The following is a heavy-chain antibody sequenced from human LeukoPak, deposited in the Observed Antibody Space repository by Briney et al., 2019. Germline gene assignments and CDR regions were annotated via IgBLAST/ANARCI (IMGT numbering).Heavy chain of an antibody. CDR1: GGSITSSSYY. D-gene: IGHD2-21*02. J-gene: IGHJ3*01. V-gene: IGHV4-39*01. Sequence: PSETLSLTCSVSGGSITSSSYYWGWIRQPPEKGLEWIGSIYYTGGTNYSPSLKSRVTMSVDTFKNQFSLKLSSVTAADTAVYYCARHKSVTYDAFDLWGRGTMVTVSS. CDR2: IYYTGGT. CDR3: ARHKSVTYDAFDL.